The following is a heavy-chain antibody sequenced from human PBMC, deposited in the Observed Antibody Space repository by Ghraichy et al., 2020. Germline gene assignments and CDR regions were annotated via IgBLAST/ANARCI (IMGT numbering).Heavy chain of an antibody. CDR2: MTGSGGDA. Sequence: GGSLRLSCAASGFTFTSYAMSWVRQAPGKGLEWVSSMTGSGGDAYDAASVKGRSTISRDNSKNTLYLQMNSLGPEDTAVYYCAEDWKITFGGVIDIGGGDYWGQGTLVTVS. CDR3: AEDWKITFGGVIDIGGGDY. J-gene: IGHJ4*02. V-gene: IGHV3-23*01. D-gene: IGHD3-16*02. CDR1: GFTFTSYA.